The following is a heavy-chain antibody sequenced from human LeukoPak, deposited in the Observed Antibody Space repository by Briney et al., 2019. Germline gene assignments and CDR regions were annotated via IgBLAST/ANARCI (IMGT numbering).Heavy chain of an antibody. CDR3: ARDHGIAAAGYYYYYGMDV. Sequence: PSETLSLTCTVSGGSISSYYWSWIRQPPGKGLEWIGYIYYSGSTNYNPSLKSRVTISVDTSKNQFSLKLSSVTVADTAVYYCARDHGIAAAGYYYYYGMDVWGQGTTVTVSS. D-gene: IGHD6-13*01. V-gene: IGHV4-59*01. CDR1: GGSISSYY. J-gene: IGHJ6*02. CDR2: IYYSGST.